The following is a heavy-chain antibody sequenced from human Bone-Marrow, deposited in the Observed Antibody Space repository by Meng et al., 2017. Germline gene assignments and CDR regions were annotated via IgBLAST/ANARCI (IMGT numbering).Heavy chain of an antibody. D-gene: IGHD1-26*01. CDR3: ASPGGEVGATTGYYYGMDV. CDR1: GGTFSSYA. J-gene: IGHJ6*02. V-gene: IGHV1-69*05. CDR2: IIPIFGTA. Sequence: SVKVSCKASGGTFSSYAISWVRQAPGQGLEWMGGIIPIFGTANYAQKFQGRVTITTDESTSTAYMELSSLRSDDTAVYYCASPGGEVGATTGYYYGMDVWGQGTTVTVSS.